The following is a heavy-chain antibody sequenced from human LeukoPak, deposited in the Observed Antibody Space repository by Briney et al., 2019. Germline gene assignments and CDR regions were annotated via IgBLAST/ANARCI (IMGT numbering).Heavy chain of an antibody. V-gene: IGHV3-30*03. CDR2: ILYDGSNE. CDR1: GFTFSSHG. J-gene: IGHJ4*02. CDR3: ARDLLEWYFDY. D-gene: IGHD3-3*01. Sequence: GGSLRLSCAASGFTFSSHGMHWVRQAPGMGLEWVALILYDGSNEYYADSVQGRFTISRDSSRNTLYLQMNSLRAEDTAVYYCARDLLEWYFDYWGQGTLVTVSS.